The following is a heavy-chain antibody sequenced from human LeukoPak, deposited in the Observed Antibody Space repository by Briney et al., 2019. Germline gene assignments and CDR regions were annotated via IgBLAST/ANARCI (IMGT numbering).Heavy chain of an antibody. J-gene: IGHJ6*02. CDR3: ARGSDYSLGYYQYGMDV. CDR2: INHSGST. Sequence: SETLSLTCAVYGGSFSGYYWSWIRQPPGKGLEWIGEINHSGSTNYNPSLKSRVTISVDTSKNQFSLKLSSVTAADTAVYYCARGSDYSLGYYQYGMDVWGQGTTVTVSS. V-gene: IGHV4-34*01. CDR1: GGSFSGYY. D-gene: IGHD4-11*01.